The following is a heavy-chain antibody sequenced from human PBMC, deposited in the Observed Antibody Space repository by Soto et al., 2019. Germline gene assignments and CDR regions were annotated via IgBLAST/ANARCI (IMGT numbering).Heavy chain of an antibody. Sequence: GGSLTLSCAASGFTFSSYEMNCVRQAPGKGLEWVSYISSSGSSIYYADSVKGRFTISRDNAKNSLYLQMNSLRAEDTAVYYCARESAVAGHCTEYWGQGTMVTVSS. CDR1: GFTFSSYE. V-gene: IGHV3-48*03. CDR3: ARESAVAGHCTEY. CDR2: ISSSGSSI. D-gene: IGHD6-19*01. J-gene: IGHJ4*02.